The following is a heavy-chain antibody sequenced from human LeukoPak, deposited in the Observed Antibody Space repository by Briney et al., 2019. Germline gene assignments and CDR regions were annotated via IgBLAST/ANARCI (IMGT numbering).Heavy chain of an antibody. CDR2: ISGSGGST. CDR1: GFTFSIFA. J-gene: IGHJ5*02. V-gene: IGHV3-23*01. Sequence: GGSLRLSCAASGFTFSIFAMSWVRQAPGKGLEWVSTISGSGGSTYYADSVKGRFTISRDNSKNTLYLQMNSLRAEDTAVYYCVRGYSYGWFDPWGQGTLVTVSS. CDR3: VRGYSYGWFDP. D-gene: IGHD5-18*01.